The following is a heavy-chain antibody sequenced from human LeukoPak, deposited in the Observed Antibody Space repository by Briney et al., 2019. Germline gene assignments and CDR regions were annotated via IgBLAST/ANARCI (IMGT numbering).Heavy chain of an antibody. J-gene: IGHJ4*02. D-gene: IGHD2-2*01. CDR1: GGSFSTYY. Sequence: SETLSLTCTVSGGSFSTYYWSWVRQPPGKGLEWIGYIYYSGSTNYNPSLKSRVSISLDMSRNQFSLKLTSVTAADTAVYYCASLRGDRSSSSCYDDYWGQGTLVTVSS. V-gene: IGHV4-59*01. CDR2: IYYSGST. CDR3: ASLRGDRSSSSCYDDY.